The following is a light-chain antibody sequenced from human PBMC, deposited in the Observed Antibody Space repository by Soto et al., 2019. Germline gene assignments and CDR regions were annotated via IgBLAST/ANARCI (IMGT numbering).Light chain of an antibody. Sequence: SYELTQPSSVSVAPGKTARITCGGNNIGTKSVHWYQQKPGQAPVLVIYYDTDRPSGIPERFSGSNSENTATLTISRVDAGDEADYYCQVWHTISDHVVFGVGTKLTVL. V-gene: IGLV3-21*04. J-gene: IGLJ2*01. CDR3: QVWHTISDHVV. CDR1: NIGTKS. CDR2: YDT.